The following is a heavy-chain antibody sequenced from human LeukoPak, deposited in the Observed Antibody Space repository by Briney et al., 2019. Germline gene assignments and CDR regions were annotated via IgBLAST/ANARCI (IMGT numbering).Heavy chain of an antibody. CDR2: INHSGST. D-gene: IGHD3-22*01. CDR1: GGSFSGYY. J-gene: IGHJ4*02. CDR3: ARGHLSSGYYFSFDY. Sequence: SETLSLTCAVYGGSFSGYYWSWIRQPPGKGLEWIGEINHSGSTNYNPSLKSRVTISVDTSKNQFSLKLSSVTAADTAVYYCARGHLSSGYYFSFDYWGQGTLVTVSS. V-gene: IGHV4-34*01.